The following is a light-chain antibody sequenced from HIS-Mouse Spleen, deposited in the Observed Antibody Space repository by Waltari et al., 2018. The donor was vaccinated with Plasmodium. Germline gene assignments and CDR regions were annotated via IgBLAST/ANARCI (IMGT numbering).Light chain of an antibody. Sequence: SYELTQPPSVSVSPGQTARITCSGDALPKKYAYWYQQKSGQAPVLVIYEDSKRPSGIPVRFSGSSSGTMAPLTISGAQVEDEADYYSYSTDSSGNHRVFGGGTKLTVL. CDR2: EDS. J-gene: IGLJ3*02. CDR1: ALPKKY. CDR3: YSTDSSGNHRV. V-gene: IGLV3-10*01.